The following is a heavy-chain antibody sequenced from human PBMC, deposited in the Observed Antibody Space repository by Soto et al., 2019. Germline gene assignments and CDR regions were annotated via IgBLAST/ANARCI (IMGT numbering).Heavy chain of an antibody. V-gene: IGHV3-9*01. CDR2: ISWNSEVK. J-gene: IGHJ3*01. CDR1: GFTFDDYA. D-gene: IGHD3-3*01. CDR3: VKDRRFLEAWGAFDV. Sequence: MQLVECGGGLVQPGRSLRLSCAASGFTFDDYAMHWVRQVPGKGLEWVSGISWNSEVKLYADTTKGRFAISRDNAKNSLYLQIDGLGVEDTAFYYCVKDRRFLEAWGAFDVWGQGTLVTVSS.